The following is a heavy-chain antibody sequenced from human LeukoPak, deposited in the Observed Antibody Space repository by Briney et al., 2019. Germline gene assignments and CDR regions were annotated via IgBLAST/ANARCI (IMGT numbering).Heavy chain of an antibody. CDR2: IYHSGST. D-gene: IGHD1-26*01. Sequence: SETLSLTCAVSGYSISSGYYWGWIRQPPGKGLEWIGSIYHSGSTYYNPSLKSRVTISVDTSKNQFSLKLSSVTAADTAVYYCARYSGSYEGDAFDIWGQGTMVTVSS. J-gene: IGHJ3*02. V-gene: IGHV4-38-2*01. CDR1: GYSISSGYY. CDR3: ARYSGSYEGDAFDI.